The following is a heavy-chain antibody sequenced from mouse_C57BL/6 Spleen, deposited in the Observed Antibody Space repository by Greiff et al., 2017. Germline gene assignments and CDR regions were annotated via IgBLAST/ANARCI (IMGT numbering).Heavy chain of an antibody. J-gene: IGHJ3*01. Sequence: QVQLKQPGAELVRPGSSVKLSCKASGYTFTSYWMHWVKQRPIQGLEWIGNIDPSDSETHYNQKFKDKATLTVDKSSSTAYMQLSSLTSEDSAVYYCAREGYGSSPCAYWGQGTLVTVSA. CDR1: GYTFTSYW. D-gene: IGHD1-1*01. V-gene: IGHV1-52*01. CDR3: AREGYGSSPCAY. CDR2: IDPSDSET.